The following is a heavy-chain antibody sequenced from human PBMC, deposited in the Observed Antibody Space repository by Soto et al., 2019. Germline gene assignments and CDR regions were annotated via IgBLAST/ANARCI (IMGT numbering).Heavy chain of an antibody. CDR3: ARAKVAVAGTSLDP. D-gene: IGHD6-19*01. V-gene: IGHV1-46*03. CDR1: GYTFTRYY. J-gene: IGHJ5*02. CDR2: INPSGGST. Sequence: SVKVSCKASGYTFTRYYLHWVRQARPRGLEWMGIINPSGGSTSYAQKFQGRVTMTRDTSTSTVYMELSSLRSEDTAVYFCARAKVAVAGTSLDPWGQGTLVTVSS.